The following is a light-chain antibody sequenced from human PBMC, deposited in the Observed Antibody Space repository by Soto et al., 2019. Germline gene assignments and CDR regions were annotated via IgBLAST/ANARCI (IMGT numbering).Light chain of an antibody. J-gene: IGKJ2*01. CDR2: WAS. CDR1: QSVLYSSNNKNY. Sequence: DIVMTQSPDSLAVFLGERATINCKSSQSVLYSSNNKNYLAWYQQKAGQPPKLLIYWASTRESGVPDRFSGSGSGTDFTLTTSSLQAEDVAVYYCQHYYSTPPYSFGQGTKLEIK. CDR3: QHYYSTPPYS. V-gene: IGKV4-1*01.